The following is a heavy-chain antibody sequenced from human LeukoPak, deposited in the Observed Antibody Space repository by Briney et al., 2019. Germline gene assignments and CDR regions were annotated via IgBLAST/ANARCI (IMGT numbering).Heavy chain of an antibody. CDR2: IYPGDSDT. Sequence: GESLKISCKGSGYSFTTYWIGWVRQMPGKGLEWMGIIYPGDSDTRYSTSFQGQVTISAAKSISTAYLQWSSLKSSDSAMYYWARRGTGTTFRGDFDIWGQGTMVTVSS. V-gene: IGHV5-51*01. CDR1: GYSFTTYW. J-gene: IGHJ3*02. CDR3: ARRGTGTTFRGDFDI. D-gene: IGHD1-1*01.